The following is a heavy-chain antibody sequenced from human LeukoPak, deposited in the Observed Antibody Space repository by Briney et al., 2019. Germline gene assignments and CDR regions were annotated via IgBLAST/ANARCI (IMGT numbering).Heavy chain of an antibody. CDR2: IYYSGST. V-gene: IGHV4-59*08. J-gene: IGHJ5*02. D-gene: IGHD3-16*02. CDR3: ARLVSFYDCVWGSYRQAWFDP. Sequence: SETLSLTCTVSGGSISSYYWSWIRQPPGKGLEWIGYIYYSGSTNYNPSLKSRVTISVDTSKNQFSLKLSSVTAADTAVYYCARLVSFYDCVWGSYRQAWFDPWGQGTLVTVSS. CDR1: GGSISSYY.